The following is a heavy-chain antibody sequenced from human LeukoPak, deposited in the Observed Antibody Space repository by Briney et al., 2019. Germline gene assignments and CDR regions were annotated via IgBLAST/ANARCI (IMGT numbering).Heavy chain of an antibody. CDR2: IYSGGST. CDR3: ASSIYYASGSYFDY. D-gene: IGHD3-10*01. V-gene: IGHV3-53*01. CDR1: GFTVSSNY. Sequence: GGSLRLSCAASGFTVSSNYMSWVRQAPGKGLEWISVIYSGGSTYYADSVKGRFTISRDNSKNTLYLQMNSLRAEDTAVYYCASSIYYASGSYFDYWGQGTLVTVSS. J-gene: IGHJ4*02.